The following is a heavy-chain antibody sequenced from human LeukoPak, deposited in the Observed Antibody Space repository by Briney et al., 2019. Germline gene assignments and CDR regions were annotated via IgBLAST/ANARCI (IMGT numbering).Heavy chain of an antibody. CDR1: GFTFSDHY. CDR3: ARRASRGGVDY. V-gene: IGHV3-72*01. CDR2: TRNKANSYTT. D-gene: IGHD3-10*01. J-gene: IGHJ4*02. Sequence: GGSLRLSCAASGFTFSDHYMDWVRQAPGKGLEWVGRTRNKANSYTTEYAASVKGRFTISRDVSKNSVYLQMNSLKTEDTAVYYCARRASRGGVDYWGQGTLVTVSS.